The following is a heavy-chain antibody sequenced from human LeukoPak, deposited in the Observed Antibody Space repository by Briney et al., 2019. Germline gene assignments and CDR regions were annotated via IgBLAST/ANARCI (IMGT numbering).Heavy chain of an antibody. CDR3: ARGRRVVVVAAPQNPPKYYFDY. Sequence: ASVKVSCKAPGYTFTSYDINWVRQATGQGLEWMGWMNPNSGNTGYAQKFQGRVTMTRNTSISTAYMELSSLRSEDTAVYYCARGRRVVVVAAPQNPPKYYFDYWGQGTLVTVSS. CDR2: MNPNSGNT. V-gene: IGHV1-8*01. D-gene: IGHD2-15*01. J-gene: IGHJ4*02. CDR1: GYTFTSYD.